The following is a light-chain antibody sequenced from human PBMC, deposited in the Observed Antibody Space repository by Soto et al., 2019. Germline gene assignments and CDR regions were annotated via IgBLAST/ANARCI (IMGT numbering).Light chain of an antibody. V-gene: IGLV2-11*01. J-gene: IGLJ1*01. CDR1: SGDVGGSNH. CDR3: CSDAGTYSFV. CDR2: DVT. Sequence: QSALTQPRSVSGSPGQSVTISCTGTSGDVGGSNHVSWYQHHPGQAPKFLIYDVTKRPSGVPDRFSGSKSGNTASLTISGLQAEDEADYYCCSDAGTYSFVFGTGTKVNVL.